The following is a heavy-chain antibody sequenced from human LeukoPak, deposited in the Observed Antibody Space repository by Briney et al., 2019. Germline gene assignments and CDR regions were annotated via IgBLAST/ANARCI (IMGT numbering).Heavy chain of an antibody. CDR1: GFTFSSYE. Sequence: GGSLRLSCAASGFTFSSYEMNWVRRTPGKGLEWVANINNDAKEKYYVDSVKGRFTISRDNAKKSLYLQMNSLTVEDTSLFFCARSGTAGSVDYWGQGTLVTVSS. V-gene: IGHV3-7*01. CDR3: ARSGTAGSVDY. D-gene: IGHD1-7*01. J-gene: IGHJ4*02. CDR2: INNDAKEK.